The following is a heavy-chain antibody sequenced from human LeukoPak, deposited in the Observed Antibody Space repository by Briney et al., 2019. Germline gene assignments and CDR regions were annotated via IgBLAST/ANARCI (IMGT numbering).Heavy chain of an antibody. CDR3: ARGAYPVLRYFDWSQTYFDY. D-gene: IGHD3-9*01. CDR2: IYTSGST. Sequence: PSETLSLTCTVSGGSISSYYWSWIRQPAGKGLEWIGRIYTSGSTNYSPSLKSRVTMSVDTSKNQFSLKLSSVTAADTAVYYCARGAYPVLRYFDWSQTYFDYWGQGTLVTVSS. CDR1: GGSISSYY. V-gene: IGHV4-4*07. J-gene: IGHJ4*02.